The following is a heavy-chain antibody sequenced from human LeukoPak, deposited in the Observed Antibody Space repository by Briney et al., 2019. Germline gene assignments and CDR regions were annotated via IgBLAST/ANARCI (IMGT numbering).Heavy chain of an antibody. CDR1: GGSISSYY. CDR3: ARGVFGVPDY. J-gene: IGHJ4*02. CDR2: IYYSGST. V-gene: IGHV4-59*01. D-gene: IGHD2-8*01. Sequence: PSETLSLTCTVSGGSISSYYWSWIRQPPGKGLEWIGYIYYSGSTDYNPSLKSRVTISVDTSKNQFSLKLSSVTAADTAVYYCARGVFGVPDYWGQGTLVTVSS.